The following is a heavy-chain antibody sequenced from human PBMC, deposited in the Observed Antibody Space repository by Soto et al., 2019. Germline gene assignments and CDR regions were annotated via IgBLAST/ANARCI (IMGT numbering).Heavy chain of an antibody. CDR2: ISYDGSNK. D-gene: IGHD4-17*01. J-gene: IGHJ3*02. Sequence: GGSLRLSCAASGFTFSNYGMHWVRQAPGKGLEWVAVISYDGSNKYYADSVKGRFAISRDNSKNTLYLQMNSLRAEDTAVYYCAKSWLLYGYYVAFDIRGQGTIVTVSS. CDR3: AKSWLLYGYYVAFDI. V-gene: IGHV3-30*18. CDR1: GFTFSNYG.